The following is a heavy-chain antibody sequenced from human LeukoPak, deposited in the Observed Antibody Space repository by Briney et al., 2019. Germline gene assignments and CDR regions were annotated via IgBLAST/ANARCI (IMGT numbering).Heavy chain of an antibody. Sequence: ASVKVSCKASGYTFTSYAMNWVRQAPGQGLEWMGWINTNTGNPTYAQGFTGRFVFSLDTSVSTAYLQISSLKAEDTAVYYCARVDSSGWYHQINPGDYYYGMDVWGQGTTVTVSS. CDR3: ARVDSSGWYHQINPGDYYYGMDV. J-gene: IGHJ6*02. V-gene: IGHV7-4-1*02. CDR1: GYTFTSYA. D-gene: IGHD6-19*01. CDR2: INTNTGNP.